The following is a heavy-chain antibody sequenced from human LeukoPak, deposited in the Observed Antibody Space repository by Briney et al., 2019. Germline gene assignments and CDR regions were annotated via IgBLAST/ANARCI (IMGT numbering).Heavy chain of an antibody. Sequence: GGSLRLSCAASGFTFSNYWMSWVRQAPGKGLEWVAHINQDGSEKYFVDSVKGRFTISRDHAKNSLYLQMNSLRAEDTAIYYCAKLSVWDGSGSYDYCGQGTLVTVSS. CDR2: INQDGSEK. CDR3: AKLSVWDGSGSYDY. D-gene: IGHD3-10*01. CDR1: GFTFSNYW. J-gene: IGHJ4*02. V-gene: IGHV3-7*03.